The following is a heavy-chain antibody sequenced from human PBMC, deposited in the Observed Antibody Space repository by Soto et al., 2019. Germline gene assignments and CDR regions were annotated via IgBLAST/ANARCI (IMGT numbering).Heavy chain of an antibody. CDR2: INPRGGRT. J-gene: IGHJ3*02. D-gene: IGHD3-22*01. V-gene: IGHV1-46*01. CDR3: ARGYYHDTSGPFSDAFDI. Sequence: GASVKVSCKASGYTFTNYYMHWVRQAPGQGLEWMGMINPRGGRTTYPQKFQGRVTMTTDTSTSTVYLQMISLRAEDTAMYYCARGYYHDTSGPFSDAFDIWGQGTMVTVSS. CDR1: GYTFTNYY.